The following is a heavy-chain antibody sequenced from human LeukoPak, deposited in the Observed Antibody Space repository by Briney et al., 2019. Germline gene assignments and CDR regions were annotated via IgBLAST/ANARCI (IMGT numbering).Heavy chain of an antibody. CDR1: GYTFTSYY. Sequence: ASVKVSCKASGYTFTSYYMHWVRQAPGQGLEWMGIINPSGGSTSYAQKFQGRVTMTRDTSTSTVYMELSSLRSEDTAVYYCARPDSSGWYGMSDAFDIWGQGTMVTVSS. V-gene: IGHV1-46*01. J-gene: IGHJ3*02. CDR2: INPSGGST. D-gene: IGHD6-19*01. CDR3: ARPDSSGWYGMSDAFDI.